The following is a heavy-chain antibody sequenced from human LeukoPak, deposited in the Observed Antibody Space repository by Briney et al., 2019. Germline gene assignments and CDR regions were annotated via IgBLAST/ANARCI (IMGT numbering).Heavy chain of an antibody. V-gene: IGHV3-21*03. CDR2: ISSSSSYI. CDR3: ARGGSCPDY. J-gene: IGHJ4*02. D-gene: IGHD2-15*01. Sequence: VGSLRLSCAASGLTFSSYSMDWVRQAPGKGLEWVSSISSSSSYIYYADSVKGRFTISRDNAKNSLALQVNSLRAEDTAVYYCARGGSCPDYWGQGTLVTVSS. CDR1: GLTFSSYS.